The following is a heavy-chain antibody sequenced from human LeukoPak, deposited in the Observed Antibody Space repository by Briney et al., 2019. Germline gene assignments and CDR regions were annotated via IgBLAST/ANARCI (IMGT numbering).Heavy chain of an antibody. D-gene: IGHD2-21*02. V-gene: IGHV1-69*13. CDR2: IIPIFGTA. Sequence: SVKVSCKASGGTFSSYAISRVRQAPGQGLEWMGGIIPIFGTANYAQKFQGRVTITADESTSTAYMELSSLRSEDTAVYYCARSLYCGGDCYSGDYWGQGTLVTVSS. J-gene: IGHJ4*02. CDR1: GGTFSSYA. CDR3: ARSLYCGGDCYSGDY.